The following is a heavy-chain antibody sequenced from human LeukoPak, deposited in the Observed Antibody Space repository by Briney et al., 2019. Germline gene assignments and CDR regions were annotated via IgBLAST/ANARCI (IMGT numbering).Heavy chain of an antibody. CDR1: GFTFSSYG. Sequence: GGSLRLSCAASGFTFSSYGMHWVRQAPGKGLEWVAFIRYDGSNKYYADSVRGRFTISRDNSKNTLYLQMNSLRAEDTAVYYCAKDSRSVAGNYYFDYWGLGTLVTVSS. CDR3: AKDSRSVAGNYYFDY. D-gene: IGHD6-19*01. CDR2: IRYDGSNK. V-gene: IGHV3-30*02. J-gene: IGHJ4*02.